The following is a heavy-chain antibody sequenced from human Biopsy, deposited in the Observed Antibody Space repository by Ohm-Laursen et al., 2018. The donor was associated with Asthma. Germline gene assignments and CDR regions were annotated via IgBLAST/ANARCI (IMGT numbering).Heavy chain of an antibody. J-gene: IGHJ5*02. D-gene: IGHD3-22*01. CDR2: ISASGVRT. V-gene: IGHV3-23*01. Sequence: SLRLSCAASGFTFHNYVMHWVRQAPGKGLEWVSSISASGVRTFYADSVKGRFTVSRDSSRNTLYLQLSTLRVEDTAVYFCAKITTDRQKANNWFDPWGRGTLVTVSS. CDR1: GFTFHNYV. CDR3: AKITTDRQKANNWFDP.